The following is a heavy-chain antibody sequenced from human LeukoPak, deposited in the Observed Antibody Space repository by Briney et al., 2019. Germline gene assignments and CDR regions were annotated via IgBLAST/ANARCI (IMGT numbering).Heavy chain of an antibody. CDR3: ARGRGAFDY. Sequence: SETLSLTCAVYGGSFSGYYWSWIRQPPGKGLEWIGEINHSGSTNYNPSLKSRVTISVDTSKNPFSLKLSSVTAADTAVYYCARGRGAFDYWGQGTLVTVSS. D-gene: IGHD3-10*01. V-gene: IGHV4-34*01. CDR1: GGSFSGYY. J-gene: IGHJ4*02. CDR2: INHSGST.